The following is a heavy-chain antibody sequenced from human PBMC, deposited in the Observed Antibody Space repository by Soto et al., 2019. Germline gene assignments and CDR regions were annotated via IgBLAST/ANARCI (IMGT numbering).Heavy chain of an antibody. J-gene: IGHJ5*02. CDR2: IYHSGST. V-gene: IGHV4-61*01. CDR3: AGYNWNYYFDP. CDR1: GGSVRDGSYY. D-gene: IGHD1-7*01. Sequence: PSGSLSLTCSVSGGSVRDGSYYWAWLRQPPGKGLEWIGHIYHSGSTIYNPSLKSRVTISIDTSKSQFSLNLNSMTAADTAVYYCAGYNWNYYFDPWGQGTLVTVSS.